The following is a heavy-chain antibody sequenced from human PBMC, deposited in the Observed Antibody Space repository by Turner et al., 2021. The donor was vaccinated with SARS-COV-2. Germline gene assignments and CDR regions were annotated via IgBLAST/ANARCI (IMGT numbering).Heavy chain of an antibody. CDR1: GGTISSSTYH. Sequence: QVQLEESCPGLVKPSETLSLTSTVSGGTISSSTYHWVWILLPPGKGPGWIGSTYYSGTTYYNPSLNSRVTISVNTSKNQFSLKLSSVTAADTAVYYCARLVRRAEYYFDYWGQGTLVTVSS. CDR3: ARLVRRAEYYFDY. D-gene: IGHD3-10*01. V-gene: IGHV4-39*01. CDR2: TYYSGTT. J-gene: IGHJ4*02.